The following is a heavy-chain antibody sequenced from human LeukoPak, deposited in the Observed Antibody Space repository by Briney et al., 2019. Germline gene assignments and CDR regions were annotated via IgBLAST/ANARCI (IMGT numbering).Heavy chain of an antibody. J-gene: IGHJ3*02. CDR3: ARDGNYYDSSGYYWDDAFDI. Sequence: GGSLRLSCAASGFTFSSYEMNWVRQAPGKGLEWVSYISSSSSYIYYADSVKGRFTISRDNAKNSLYLQMNSLRAEDTAVYYCARDGNYYDSSGYYWDDAFDIWGQGTMVTVSS. CDR2: ISSSSSYI. CDR1: GFTFSSYE. V-gene: IGHV3-21*05. D-gene: IGHD3-22*01.